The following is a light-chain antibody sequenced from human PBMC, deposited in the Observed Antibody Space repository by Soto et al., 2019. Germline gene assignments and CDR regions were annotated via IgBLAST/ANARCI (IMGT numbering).Light chain of an antibody. J-gene: IGLJ1*01. CDR3: SSYTSSSTALYV. V-gene: IGLV2-14*01. CDR2: DVS. Sequence: QSVLTQPASVSGSPGQSITISCTGTSSYVGGYNYVSWCQQHPGKAPKLMIYDVSNRPSGVSNRFSGSKSGNTASLTISGLQAEDEADYYCSSYTSSSTALYVFGTGTKATVL. CDR1: SSYVGGYNY.